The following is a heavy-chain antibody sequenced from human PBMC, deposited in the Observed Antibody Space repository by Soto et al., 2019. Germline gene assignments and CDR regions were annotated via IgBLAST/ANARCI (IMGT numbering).Heavy chain of an antibody. D-gene: IGHD3-9*01. J-gene: IGHJ4*02. CDR2: ISTSGSYT. Sequence: PGGSLRLSCAASGFIFSAYYMSWIRQAPGKGLEWVSDISTSGSYTKYADSLKGRFTISRDNINNSVYLQMNSLRAEDTAVYFCARGSVSDILTGCFDYWGQGTQVTVSS. CDR1: GFIFSAYY. CDR3: ARGSVSDILTGCFDY. V-gene: IGHV3-11*05.